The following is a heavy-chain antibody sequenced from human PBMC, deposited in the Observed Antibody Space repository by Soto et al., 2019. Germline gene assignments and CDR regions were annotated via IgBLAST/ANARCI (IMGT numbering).Heavy chain of an antibody. Sequence: QVQLVQSGAEVKKPGASVKVSCKASGYTFTSYGISWVRQAPGQGLEWMGWISAYNGNTNYAQKLQGRVTMTTDTSTSTAYMELRSLRSDDTAVYYCARDYYDSSGYYSGQRGEAAFDIWGQGTMVTVSS. CDR1: GYTFTSYG. V-gene: IGHV1-18*01. CDR3: ARDYYDSSGYYSGQRGEAAFDI. D-gene: IGHD3-22*01. CDR2: ISAYNGNT. J-gene: IGHJ3*02.